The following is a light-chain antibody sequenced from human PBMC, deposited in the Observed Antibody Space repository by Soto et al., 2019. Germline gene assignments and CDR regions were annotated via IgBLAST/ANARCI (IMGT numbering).Light chain of an antibody. CDR2: GAS. CDR1: QSISSGY. J-gene: IGKJ4*01. Sequence: ETVLTQSPGTLSLCPGERATLSCRASQSISSGYLAWYQQRPGQAPRLLISGASNRATGIPDRFSGSGSGTDFTLTISRLEPEDFAVYYCQQYGGSPLVTFGGGTKVEIK. V-gene: IGKV3-20*01. CDR3: QQYGGSPLVT.